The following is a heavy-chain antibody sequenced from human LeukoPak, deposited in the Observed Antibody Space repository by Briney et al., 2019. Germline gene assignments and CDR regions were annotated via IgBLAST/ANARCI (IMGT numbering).Heavy chain of an antibody. CDR2: IYHSGRT. J-gene: IGHJ4*02. Sequence: SETLSLTCSVSGASISIGGYYWSWIRQPPGKGLEWIGYIYHSGRTFYSPSLKSRVTISVDTSKNQFSLKLSSVTAADTAVYYCARGVRGSGSYALDYWGQGTLVTVSS. D-gene: IGHD3-10*01. CDR1: GASISIGGYY. CDR3: ARGVRGSGSYALDY. V-gene: IGHV4-30-2*01.